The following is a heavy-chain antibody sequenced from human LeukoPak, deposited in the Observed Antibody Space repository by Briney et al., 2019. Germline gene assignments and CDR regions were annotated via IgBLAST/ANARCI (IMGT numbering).Heavy chain of an antibody. J-gene: IGHJ4*02. D-gene: IGHD3-10*01. Sequence: PGGSLRLSCAASGFTVSSNYMSWVRQAPGKGLEWVSVIYSGGSTCYADSVKGRFTISRDNSKNTLYLQMNSLRAEDTAVYYCAREYLASGWFGDSYYFDYWGQGTLVTVSS. CDR1: GFTVSSNY. V-gene: IGHV3-66*01. CDR3: AREYLASGWFGDSYYFDY. CDR2: IYSGGST.